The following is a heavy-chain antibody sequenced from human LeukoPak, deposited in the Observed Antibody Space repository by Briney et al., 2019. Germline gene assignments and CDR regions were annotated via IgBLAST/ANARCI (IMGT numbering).Heavy chain of an antibody. CDR1: GGSFSGYY. CDR3: ATRGGSGPSNWFDP. D-gene: IGHD3-10*01. Sequence: SETLSLTCAVYGGSFSGYYWSWIRQPPGKGLEWIGEINHSGSTNYNPSLKSRVTISVDTSKNQFSLKLSSVTAADTAVYYCATRGGSGPSNWFDPWGQGTLVTVSS. CDR2: INHSGST. J-gene: IGHJ5*02. V-gene: IGHV4-34*01.